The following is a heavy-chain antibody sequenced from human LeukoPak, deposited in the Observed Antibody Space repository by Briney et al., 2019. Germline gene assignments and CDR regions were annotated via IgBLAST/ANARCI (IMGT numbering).Heavy chain of an antibody. D-gene: IGHD3-10*01. CDR2: ISDDGDST. CDR3: ARAHGVSGVGYFDY. Sequence: GGSLRLSCAASGFTFSSYSMNWVRQAPGKGLVWVSAISDDGDSTYCADSVKGRFTISRDKSKNTLDLQMNSLRAEDSAIYYCARAHGVSGVGYFDYWGQGTLVTVSS. V-gene: IGHV3-23*01. CDR1: GFTFSSYS. J-gene: IGHJ4*02.